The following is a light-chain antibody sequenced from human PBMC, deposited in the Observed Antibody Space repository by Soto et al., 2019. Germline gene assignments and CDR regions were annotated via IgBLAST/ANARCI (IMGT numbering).Light chain of an antibody. CDR3: SSYTRSTTWV. Sequence: QSALTQPASVSGSPGQSITISCTGTSNDIGASDYVSWHQQYPGKAPRLLISRVNNRTSGVSSRFSGSKSGNTASLTISGLQPEDESDFYCSSYTRSTTWVFGGGTKLTVL. CDR1: SNDIGASDY. V-gene: IGLV2-14*01. CDR2: RVN. J-gene: IGLJ3*02.